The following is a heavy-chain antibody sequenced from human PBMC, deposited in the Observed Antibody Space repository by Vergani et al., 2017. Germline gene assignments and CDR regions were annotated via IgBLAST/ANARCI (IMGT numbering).Heavy chain of an antibody. CDR3: ARVRRDDSSGYYYYYGMDV. Sequence: QVQLQESGPGLVKPSETLSLTCSVSGYSITSGYYWGWIRQPPGRGLEWIGSIYHTGSAYYNPSLKSRVTVSVDTSMNQVSLKLSSVTAADTAVYYCARVRRDDSSGYYYYYGMDVWGQGTTVTVSS. D-gene: IGHD3-22*01. CDR1: GYSITSGYY. V-gene: IGHV4-38-2*02. J-gene: IGHJ6*02. CDR2: IYHTGSA.